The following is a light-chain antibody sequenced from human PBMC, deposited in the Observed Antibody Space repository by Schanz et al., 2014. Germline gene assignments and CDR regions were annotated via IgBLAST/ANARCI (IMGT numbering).Light chain of an antibody. J-gene: IGLJ1*01. CDR2: DVS. Sequence: QSVLTQPASVSGSPGQSITISCTGTSSDVGAYNYVSWYQQHPGKAPKLMIYDVSNRPSGVSYRFSGSKSGNTASLTISGLQAEDEADYYCSSYTTSSTLVFGTGTKVTVL. CDR3: SSYTTSSTLV. V-gene: IGLV2-14*03. CDR1: SSDVGAYNY.